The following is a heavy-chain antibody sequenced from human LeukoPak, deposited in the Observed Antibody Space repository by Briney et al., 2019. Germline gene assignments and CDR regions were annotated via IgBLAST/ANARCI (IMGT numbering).Heavy chain of an antibody. J-gene: IGHJ5*02. V-gene: IGHV4-30-4*07. CDR2: IYHSGST. CDR1: GVSISRGGYY. Sequence: SQTLSLTCAVSGVSISRGGYYWSWIRQPPGKGLEWIGYIYHSGSTSYTPSLQSRVSMSVDTSKNQVSLRLRSVSVADTAVYYCVRGRYSSGWYKEKTWFDPWGQGMLVTVSS. D-gene: IGHD6-19*01. CDR3: VRGRYSSGWYKEKTWFDP.